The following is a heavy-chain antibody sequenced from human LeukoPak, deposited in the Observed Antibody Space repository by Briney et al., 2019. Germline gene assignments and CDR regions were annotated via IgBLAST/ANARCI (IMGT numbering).Heavy chain of an antibody. CDR2: IYYSWTT. Sequence: PSETLSLTCTVSGCSISNSNYYWCWIRQPPGKGLEWIGLIYYSWTTYYNPSLKSRVTISVDTSKNQFSLKLRSVTAAETAVYYCARGQGGNATHTRYYFDYWGQGTLVTVSS. J-gene: IGHJ4*02. D-gene: IGHD4-23*01. CDR3: ARGQGGNATHTRYYFDY. V-gene: IGHV4-39*07. CDR1: GCSISNSNYY.